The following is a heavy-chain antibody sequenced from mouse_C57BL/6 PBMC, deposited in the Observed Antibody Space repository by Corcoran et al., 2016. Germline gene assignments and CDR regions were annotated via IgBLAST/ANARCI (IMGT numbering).Heavy chain of an antibody. CDR2: INPNNGGT. Sequence: EVQLQQSGPELVKPGASVKISCKASGYTFTDYYMNWVKQSHGKSLEWIGDINPNNGGTSYNQKFKGKATLTVDKSSSTAYMELRSLTSEDSAVYYCAASQYYYGSSYGFAYWGQGTLVTVSA. V-gene: IGHV1-26*01. J-gene: IGHJ3*01. CDR1: GYTFTDYY. CDR3: AASQYYYGSSYGFAY. D-gene: IGHD1-1*01.